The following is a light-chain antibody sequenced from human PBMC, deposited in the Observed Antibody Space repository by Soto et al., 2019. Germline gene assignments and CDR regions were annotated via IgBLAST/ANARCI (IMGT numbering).Light chain of an antibody. Sequence: EIVMTQSPDILSVSPGERATLSCRASQSVSSNLAWYQQKPGQSPRLLIYGASTRATGIPVRFSGSGSGTEFTLTISSLQSEDFAAYYCHQYNYWPTFGQGTKVDIK. J-gene: IGKJ1*01. V-gene: IGKV3-15*01. CDR1: QSVSSN. CDR2: GAS. CDR3: HQYNYWPT.